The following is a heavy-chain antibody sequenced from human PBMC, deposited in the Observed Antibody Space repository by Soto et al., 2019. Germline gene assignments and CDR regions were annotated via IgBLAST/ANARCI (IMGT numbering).Heavy chain of an antibody. Sequence: ASVKVSCEVSGYTLTELSMHWVRQAPGQGLEWMGWINPNSGGTNYAQKFQGWVTMTRDTSISTAYMELSRLRSDDTAVYYCARGESIAVAGTLHWGQGTLVTVSS. CDR1: GYTLTELS. V-gene: IGHV1-2*04. CDR2: INPNSGGT. D-gene: IGHD6-19*01. J-gene: IGHJ4*02. CDR3: ARGESIAVAGTLH.